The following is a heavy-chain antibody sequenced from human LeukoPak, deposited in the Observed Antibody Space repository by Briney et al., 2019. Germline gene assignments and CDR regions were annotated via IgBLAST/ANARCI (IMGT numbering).Heavy chain of an antibody. D-gene: IGHD5-18*01. CDR1: GYTFTGYY. CDR3: ARADTAMAYYYYYYMDV. V-gene: IGHV1-2*02. J-gene: IGHJ6*03. CDR2: INPNSGGT. Sequence: ASVKVSCKVSGYTFTGYYMHWVRQAPGQGLEWMGWINPNSGGTNYAQKFQGRVTMTRDTSISTAYMELSRLRSDGTAVYYCARADTAMAYYYYYYMDVWGKGTTVTISS.